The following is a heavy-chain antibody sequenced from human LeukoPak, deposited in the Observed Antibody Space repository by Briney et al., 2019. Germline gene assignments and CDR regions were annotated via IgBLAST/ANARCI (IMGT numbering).Heavy chain of an antibody. D-gene: IGHD3-22*01. CDR2: ISYDGSNK. Sequence: RGSLRLSCAASGFTFSSYAMHWVRQAPGKGLEWVAVISYDGSNKYYADSVKGRFTISRDNSKNTLYLQMNSLRAEDTAVYYCATDLYYDSSGYYYDYYYYGMDVWGQGTTVTVSS. CDR3: ATDLYYDSSGYYYDYYYYGMDV. V-gene: IGHV3-30-3*01. CDR1: GFTFSSYA. J-gene: IGHJ6*02.